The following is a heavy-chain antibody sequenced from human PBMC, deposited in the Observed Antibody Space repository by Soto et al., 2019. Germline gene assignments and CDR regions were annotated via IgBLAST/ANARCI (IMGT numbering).Heavy chain of an antibody. J-gene: IGHJ4*02. CDR1: GFTFSNAW. CDR3: TPLVATIPPFDY. CDR2: IKSKTDGGTT. D-gene: IGHD5-12*01. V-gene: IGHV3-15*07. Sequence: EVQLVESGGGLVKPGGSLRLSCAASGFTFSNAWMNWVRQAPGKGLEWVGRIKSKTDGGTTDYAAPVKGRFTISRDDSKNTLYLQMNSLKTEDSAVYYCTPLVATIPPFDYWGQGTLVTVSS.